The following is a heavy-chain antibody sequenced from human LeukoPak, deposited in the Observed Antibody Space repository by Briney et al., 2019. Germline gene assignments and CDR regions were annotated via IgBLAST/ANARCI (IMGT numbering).Heavy chain of an antibody. D-gene: IGHD1-1*01. J-gene: IGHJ4*02. V-gene: IGHV3-74*01. CDR1: GFTFSSYW. Sequence: AGGSLRLSCAASGFTFSSYWMHWVRQAPGKGLVWVSRINSEGSSTSYANSVKSRFTISRDNAKNTLYLQMNSLRAEDTAVYYCARVNPGTTVANYWGQGTLVTVSS. CDR2: INSEGSST. CDR3: ARVNPGTTVANY.